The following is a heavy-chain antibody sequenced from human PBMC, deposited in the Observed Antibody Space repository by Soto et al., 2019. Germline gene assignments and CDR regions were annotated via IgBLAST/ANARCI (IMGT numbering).Heavy chain of an antibody. Sequence: GESLKISCKGSGYSFTSYWIGWVRQMPGKGLEWMGIIDPGDSDTNYSPSFQGHVTISADKSISTAYLQWSSLKASDTAMYYCARLLLSRVDFDPWGQGTLVTVSS. CDR1: GYSFTSYW. CDR2: IDPGDSDT. J-gene: IGHJ5*02. CDR3: ARLLLSRVDFDP. D-gene: IGHD3-16*02. V-gene: IGHV5-51*01.